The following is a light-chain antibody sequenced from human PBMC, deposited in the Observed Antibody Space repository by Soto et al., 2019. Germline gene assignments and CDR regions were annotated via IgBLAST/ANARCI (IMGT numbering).Light chain of an antibody. CDR3: QQYGRAPFT. CDR1: QRITNNF. V-gene: IGKV3-20*01. J-gene: IGKJ2*01. Sequence: EIVLTQSPGALSFSPGERATLSCRASQRITNNFLAWFQQKPGLAPRLLIHGASTRASGVPGRFSGGGSGTDFVLTTSRLETEDFAVDYCQQYGRAPFTFGQGTKLQIK. CDR2: GAS.